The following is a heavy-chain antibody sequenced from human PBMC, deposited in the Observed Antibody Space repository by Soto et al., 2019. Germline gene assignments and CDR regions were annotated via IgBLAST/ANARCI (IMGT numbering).Heavy chain of an antibody. J-gene: IGHJ5*02. CDR3: ARAFVEWELLNVGFDP. V-gene: IGHV3-20*04. D-gene: IGHD1-26*01. Sequence: GGSLRLSCAASGFTFDDYGMSWVRQAPGKGLEWVSGINWNGGSTGYADPVKGRFTISRDNAKNSLYLQMNSLRAEDTALYYCARAFVEWELLNVGFDPWGQGTLVTVSS. CDR2: INWNGGST. CDR1: GFTFDDYG.